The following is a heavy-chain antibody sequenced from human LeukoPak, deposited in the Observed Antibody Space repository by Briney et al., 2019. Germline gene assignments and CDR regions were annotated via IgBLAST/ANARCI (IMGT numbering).Heavy chain of an antibody. V-gene: IGHV3-7*01. CDR3: ARGAPYYDFWSAYYSDPWYFDY. D-gene: IGHD3-3*01. CDR1: GFVFSDYG. J-gene: IGHJ4*02. CDR2: IKQDGSEN. Sequence: GGSLRLSCAASGFVFSDYGMHWVRQAPGKGLEWVANIKQDGSENYYVDSVKGRFTISRDNAKNSLYLQMNSLRAEDTAVYYCARGAPYYDFWSAYYSDPWYFDYWGQGTLVTVSS.